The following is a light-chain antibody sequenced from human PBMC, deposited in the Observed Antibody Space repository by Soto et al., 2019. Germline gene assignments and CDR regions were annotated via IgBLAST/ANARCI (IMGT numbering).Light chain of an antibody. Sequence: EIVLTQSPATLSLSPGEGATLSCRASQSISSHLAWYQQKPGQAPRLLMYDASKRATGIPARFSGSGSGTDFTLPISSLAPEDFAVYYCQQRPNWPLTFGGGTKVEIK. V-gene: IGKV3-11*01. CDR2: DAS. J-gene: IGKJ4*01. CDR1: QSISSH. CDR3: QQRPNWPLT.